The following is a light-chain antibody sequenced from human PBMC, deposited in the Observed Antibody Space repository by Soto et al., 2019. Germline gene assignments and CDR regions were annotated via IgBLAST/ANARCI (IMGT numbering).Light chain of an antibody. V-gene: IGLV2-14*01. CDR2: DVS. J-gene: IGLJ1*01. CDR1: SSDVGGYNY. CDR3: SSYTSSSRYV. Sequence: QSALTQPASVSGSPGQSITISCTGTSSDVGGYNYVSWYQQHPGKAPKLMIHDVSNRPSGVSNRFSGSKSGNTASLTISGLRAEDEADYYCSSYTSSSRYVFGTGTKVTVL.